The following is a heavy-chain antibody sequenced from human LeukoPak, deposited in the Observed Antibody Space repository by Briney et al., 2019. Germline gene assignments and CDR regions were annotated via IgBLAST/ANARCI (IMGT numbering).Heavy chain of an antibody. V-gene: IGHV3-48*02. CDR2: ISGSSSTI. CDR1: GFTFSSYA. D-gene: IGHD2-15*01. Sequence: GGSLRLSCAASGFTFSSYAMSWVRQAPGKGLEWVSYISGSSSTIYYADSVKGRFTISRDNAKNSLYLQMNSLRDDDTAVYYCARLRLASFFDYWGQGTLVTVSS. CDR3: ARLRLASFFDY. J-gene: IGHJ4*02.